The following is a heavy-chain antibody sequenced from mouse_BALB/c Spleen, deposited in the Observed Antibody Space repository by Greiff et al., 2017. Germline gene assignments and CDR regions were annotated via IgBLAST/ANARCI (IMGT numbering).Heavy chain of an antibody. J-gene: IGHJ4*01. CDR2: ISSGGSYT. V-gene: IGHV5-6-4*01. Sequence: EVKLVESGGGLVKPGGSLKLSCAASGFTFSSYTMSWVRQTPEKRLEWVATISSGGSYTYYPDSVKGRFTISRDNAKNTLYLQMSSLKSEDTAMYYCTRDGAPAMDYWGQGTSVTVAS. CDR3: TRDGAPAMDY. CDR1: GFTFSSYT.